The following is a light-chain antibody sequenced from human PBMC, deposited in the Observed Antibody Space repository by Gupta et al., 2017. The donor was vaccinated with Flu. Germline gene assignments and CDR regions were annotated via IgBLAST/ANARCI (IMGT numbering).Light chain of an antibody. J-gene: IGLJ3*02. Sequence: QSALTQPRSVSGSPGQSVAISCTGTSSDVGTYDYVSWYQQHPGQAPKLIIYDVNKRPSGVPDRFTGSKSGNTASLTISGLQPEDEYYYYSNSYGATMVFGGGTRLTVL. CDR1: SSDVGTYDY. V-gene: IGLV2-11*01. CDR3: NSYGATMV. CDR2: DVN.